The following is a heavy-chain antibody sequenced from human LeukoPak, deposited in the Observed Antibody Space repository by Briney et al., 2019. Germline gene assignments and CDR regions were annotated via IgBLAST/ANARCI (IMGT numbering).Heavy chain of an antibody. Sequence: SHTLSLTCTFSGGAISCGVYYWSWIRHPPGNCLAWLGYIYYTGSTTYNPSLESRVTMSVDTSKNQFSLQLTSVTAADTAVYHCARETYCSGGTCFLGPDYWGQGTLVTVSS. V-gene: IGHV4-31*03. D-gene: IGHD2-15*01. J-gene: IGHJ4*02. CDR1: GGAISCGVYY. CDR2: IYYTGST. CDR3: ARETYCSGGTCFLGPDY.